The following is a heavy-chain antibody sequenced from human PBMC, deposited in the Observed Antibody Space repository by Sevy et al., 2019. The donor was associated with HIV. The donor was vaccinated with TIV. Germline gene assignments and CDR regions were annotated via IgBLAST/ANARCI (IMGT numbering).Heavy chain of an antibody. CDR3: ARDMLGYCSSTSCYAEGYFDY. CDR1: GGSISSYY. D-gene: IGHD2-2*01. V-gene: IGHV4-59*01. Sequence: SETLSLTCTVSGGSISSYYWSWIRQPPGKGLEWIGYIYYSGSTNYNPSLKSRVTISVDTSKNPFSLKLSSVTAADTAVYYCARDMLGYCSSTSCYAEGYFDYWGQGTLVTVSS. CDR2: IYYSGST. J-gene: IGHJ4*02.